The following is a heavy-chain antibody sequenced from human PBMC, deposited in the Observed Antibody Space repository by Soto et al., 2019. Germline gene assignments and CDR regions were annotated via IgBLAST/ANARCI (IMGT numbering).Heavy chain of an antibody. D-gene: IGHD4-17*01. J-gene: IGHJ4*02. Sequence: QVQLVESGGGVVQPGGSLRLSCAASGFTFGRHGMHWVRQAPGKGLEWVAVIGSDGVRDSYGDSVKGRFTISRDNGQNRRYLQMNSLRDDDTAVYYCARDDDYAAKGLDYWGQGTLVTVSS. V-gene: IGHV3-33*01. CDR3: ARDDDYAAKGLDY. CDR2: IGSDGVRD. CDR1: GFTFGRHG.